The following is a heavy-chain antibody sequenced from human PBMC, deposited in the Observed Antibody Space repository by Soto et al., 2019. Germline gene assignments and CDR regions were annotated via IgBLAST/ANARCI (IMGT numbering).Heavy chain of an antibody. J-gene: IGHJ3*01. CDR3: AKVRLTDYLRYAPHL. CDR1: GFTFNNYA. CDR2: ISPNGDST. V-gene: IGHV3-23*01. Sequence: EVQLLESGGGLVQPGGSLRLACAASGFTFNNYAMTWVRKAPGRGLEWVSIISPNGDSTYYADSVKGRCTISRDKSQITVFLKMNSLRAEDTAIYFCAKVRLTDYLRYAPHLWGQGTLVTVSS. D-gene: IGHD2-8*01.